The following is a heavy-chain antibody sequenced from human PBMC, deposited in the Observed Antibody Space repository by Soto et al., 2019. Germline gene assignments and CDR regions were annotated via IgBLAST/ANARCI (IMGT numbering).Heavy chain of an antibody. J-gene: IGHJ4*02. CDR2: INPIFGTP. Sequence: SVKVSCKASGGTFSSYAISWVRQAPGQGLEWMGGINPIFGTPHYAQKYQGRVTITADTFTNTAYMELTRLTSDDTAVYFCAREGRHFDDWGQGTRVSVAS. V-gene: IGHV1-69*06. CDR3: AREGRHFDD. CDR1: GGTFSSYA.